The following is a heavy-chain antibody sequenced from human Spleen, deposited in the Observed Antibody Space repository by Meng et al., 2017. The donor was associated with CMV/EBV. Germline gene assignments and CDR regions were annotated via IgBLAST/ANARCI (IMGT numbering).Heavy chain of an antibody. CDR2: MNPNSGNT. V-gene: IGHV1-8*01. D-gene: IGHD4-17*01. CDR1: GYTFTSYD. CDR3: ARGLGPPYVDRDY. J-gene: IGHJ4*02. Sequence: KASGYTFTSYDINWVRQATGQGLEWMGWMNPNSGNTGYAQKFQGRVTMTRNTSISTAYMELSSLRSEDTAVYYCARGLGPPYVDRDYWGQGTLVNVSS.